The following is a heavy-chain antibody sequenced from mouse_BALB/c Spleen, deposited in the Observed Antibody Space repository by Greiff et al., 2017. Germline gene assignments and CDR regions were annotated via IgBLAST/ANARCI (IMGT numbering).Heavy chain of an antibody. CDR2: IYPSDSYT. J-gene: IGHJ2*01. V-gene: IGHV1-69*02. CDR3: TTPHYYGSSYYFDY. CDR1: GYTFTSYW. D-gene: IGHD1-1*01. Sequence: VKLQQPGAELVRPGASVKLSCKASGYTFTSYWINWVKQRPGQGLEWIGNIYPSDSYTNYNQKFKDKATLTVDKSSSTAYMQLSSPTSEDSAVYYCTTPHYYGSSYYFDYWGQGTTLTVSS.